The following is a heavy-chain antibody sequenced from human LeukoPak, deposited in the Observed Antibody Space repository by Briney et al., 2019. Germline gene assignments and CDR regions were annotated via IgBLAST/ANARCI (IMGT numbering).Heavy chain of an antibody. V-gene: IGHV3-20*01. CDR3: ARDSRGSYYATFDY. CDR1: GFTFDDYG. Sequence: GGSLRLSCAASGFTFDDYGMSWVRQAPGKGLEWVSGINWNGGSTDYADSVKGRFTISRDNAKNSLYLQMNSLRAEDTALYHCARDSRGSYYATFDYWGQGTLVTVSS. D-gene: IGHD1-26*01. CDR2: INWNGGST. J-gene: IGHJ4*02.